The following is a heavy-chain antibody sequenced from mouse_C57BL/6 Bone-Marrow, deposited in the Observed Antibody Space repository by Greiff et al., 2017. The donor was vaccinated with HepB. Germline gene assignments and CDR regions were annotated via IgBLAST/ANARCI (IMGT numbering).Heavy chain of an antibody. Sequence: QVQLQQSGAELVRPGTSVKVSCKASGYAFTNYLIEWVKQRPGQGLEWIGVINPGSGGTNYNEKFKGKATLTADKSSSTAYMQLSSLTSEDSAVYFCARRAFAYWGQGTLVTVCA. D-gene: IGHD3-1*01. CDR3: ARRAFAY. CDR1: GYAFTNYL. J-gene: IGHJ3*01. V-gene: IGHV1-54*01. CDR2: INPGSGGT.